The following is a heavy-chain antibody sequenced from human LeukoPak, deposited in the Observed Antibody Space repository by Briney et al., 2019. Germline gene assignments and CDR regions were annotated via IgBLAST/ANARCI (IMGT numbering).Heavy chain of an antibody. J-gene: IGHJ5*01. CDR3: ARGTLEHCSGASCYPLDS. CDR2: IHHSGRD. D-gene: IGHD2-15*01. CDR1: GGSISSYY. Sequence: SETLSLTCTVSGGSISSYYWDWIRQPPGKGLEWIGYIHHSGRDSYNPSLKSRVTISVDTSRNQFSLTLNSVTAADTAMYYCARGTLEHCSGASCYPLDSWGQGTLVTVSS. V-gene: IGHV4-59*12.